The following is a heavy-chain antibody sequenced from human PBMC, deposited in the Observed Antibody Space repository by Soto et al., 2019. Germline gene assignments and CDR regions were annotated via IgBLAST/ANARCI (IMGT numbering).Heavy chain of an antibody. CDR1: GYTFTNYG. CDR3: ARVGTYCTGISCFDY. J-gene: IGHJ4*02. D-gene: IGHD2-8*02. Sequence: GASVKVSCKASGYTFTNYGISWVRQAPGQGLEWMGWTSAYNGNADFAQNLQDRVTMTADTSTRIAYMELRSLTSDDTAVYYCARVGTYCTGISCFDYWGQGTQVTVSS. CDR2: TSAYNGNA. V-gene: IGHV1-18*01.